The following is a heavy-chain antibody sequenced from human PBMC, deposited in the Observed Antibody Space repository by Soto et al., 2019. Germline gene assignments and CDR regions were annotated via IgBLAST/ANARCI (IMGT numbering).Heavy chain of an antibody. CDR1: GGSISSGGYY. J-gene: IGHJ5*02. CDR2: IYYSGST. V-gene: IGHV4-31*03. CDR3: ARAPKTTVTTYWFDP. D-gene: IGHD4-4*01. Sequence: SETLSLTCTVSGGSISSGGYYWSWIRQHPGKGLEWIGYIYYSGSTYYNPSLKSRVTISVDTSKNQFSLKLSSVTAADTAVYYCARAPKTTVTTYWFDPWGQGTLVTVSS.